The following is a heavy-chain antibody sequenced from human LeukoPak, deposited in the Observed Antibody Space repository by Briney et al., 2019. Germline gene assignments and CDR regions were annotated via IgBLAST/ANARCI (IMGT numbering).Heavy chain of an antibody. CDR1: EFTFSNYG. J-gene: IGHJ4*02. CDR2: ISYDGSNK. D-gene: IGHD2-21*02. V-gene: IGHV3-30*18. CDR3: AKDFVSYCGGDCYWLDY. Sequence: PGGSLRLSCAASEFTFSNYGMHWVRQAPGKGLEWVAVISYDGSNKYYGDSVKGRFTISRDDSKNTLYLQMNSLRAEDTAVYYCAKDFVSYCGGDCYWLDYWGQGTLVTVSS.